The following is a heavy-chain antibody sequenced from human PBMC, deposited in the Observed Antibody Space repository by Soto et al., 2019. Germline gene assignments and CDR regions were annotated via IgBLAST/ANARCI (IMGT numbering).Heavy chain of an antibody. CDR3: AKEAVASEQVPIPGDS. CDR2: ISGSGSMK. V-gene: IGHV3-23*01. D-gene: IGHD2-15*01. Sequence: GGSLRLSCTASGLTFRNYAMTWVRQAPGRGLEWVSGISGSGSMKYYADSVKGRFTISRDNSKNMLCLQMDSLRDEDTAMYHCAKEAVASEQVPIPGDSWGQGTLVTVSS. CDR1: GLTFRNYA. J-gene: IGHJ4*02.